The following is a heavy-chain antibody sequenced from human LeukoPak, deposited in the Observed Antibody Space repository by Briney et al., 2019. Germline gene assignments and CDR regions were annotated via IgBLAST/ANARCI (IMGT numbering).Heavy chain of an antibody. CDR3: ATYINWVAGDV. D-gene: IGHD1-1*01. CDR2: IIHEGGYI. Sequence: GGSLRLSCAASGFAFSNSWMSWVRQAPGKGLEWVANIIHEGGYIHYVDSVKGRFTISRDNAKDSLYLQMNSLRAEDTAVYYCATYINWVAGDVWGQGTTVTVSS. V-gene: IGHV3-7*01. J-gene: IGHJ6*02. CDR1: GFAFSNSW.